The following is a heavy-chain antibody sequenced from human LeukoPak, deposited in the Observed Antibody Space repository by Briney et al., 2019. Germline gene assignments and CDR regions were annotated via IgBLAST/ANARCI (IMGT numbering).Heavy chain of an antibody. Sequence: PSETLSLTCTVSGGSISSSSNYWGWIRQPPGKGLEWIGSIYYSGSTYYNPSLKSRVTISVDTSKNQFSLKLSSVTAADTAVYYCARHAVAASLTGYYWHWFDPWGQGTLVTVSS. CDR1: GGSISSSSNY. V-gene: IGHV4-39*01. CDR3: ARHAVAASLTGYYWHWFDP. J-gene: IGHJ5*02. D-gene: IGHD3-9*01. CDR2: IYYSGST.